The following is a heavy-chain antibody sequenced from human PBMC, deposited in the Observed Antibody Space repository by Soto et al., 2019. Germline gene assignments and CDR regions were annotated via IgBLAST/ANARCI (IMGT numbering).Heavy chain of an antibody. V-gene: IGHV1-69*02. Sequence: QVQLVQSGAEVKKPGSSVKVSCKASGGTFSSYTISWVRQAPGQGLEWMGRIIPILGIANYAQKFQGRVTINADKSTSTAYMELSSLRSEDTAVYYCARVSVATIEGNYYFDYWGQGTLVTVSS. CDR1: GGTFSSYT. D-gene: IGHD5-12*01. CDR3: ARVSVATIEGNYYFDY. CDR2: IIPILGIA. J-gene: IGHJ4*02.